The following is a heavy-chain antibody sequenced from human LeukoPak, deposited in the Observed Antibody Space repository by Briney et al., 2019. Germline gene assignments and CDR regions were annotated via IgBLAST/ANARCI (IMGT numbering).Heavy chain of an antibody. CDR1: GGSISSYY. CDR2: IFYIGTT. CDR3: ARGLGFGEFYYYYYYYMDV. D-gene: IGHD3-10*01. Sequence: SETLSLTCTVSGGSISSYYWTWLRQPPGKGLEWIGYIFYIGTTNYNPSLESRVTISLDTSRNQFSLKLSSVTAADTAVYYCARGLGFGEFYYYYYYYMDVWGKGTTVTVSS. V-gene: IGHV4-59*01. J-gene: IGHJ6*03.